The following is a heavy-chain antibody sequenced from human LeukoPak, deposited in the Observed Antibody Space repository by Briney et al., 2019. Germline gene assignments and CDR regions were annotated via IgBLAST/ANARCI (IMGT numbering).Heavy chain of an antibody. Sequence: SETLSPTCALYGGSFSSYSWSWTWIRQTPEKGLEWIGEIIEKGNANYNPSLKSRVTIDLDTSKNQFSLKLTSMTAADTAMYYCARGYYPPRWYFDLWGRGTLVTVS. CDR3: ARGYYPPRWYFDL. V-gene: IGHV4-34*01. J-gene: IGHJ2*01. D-gene: IGHD3-10*01. CDR1: GGSFSSYS. CDR2: IIEKGNA.